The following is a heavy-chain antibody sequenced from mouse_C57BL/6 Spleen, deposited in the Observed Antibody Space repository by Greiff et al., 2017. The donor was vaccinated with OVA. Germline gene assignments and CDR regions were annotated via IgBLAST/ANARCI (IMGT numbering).Heavy chain of an antibody. CDR2: IHPNSGST. J-gene: IGHJ4*01. V-gene: IGHV1-64*01. CDR3: APDLLDYAMDY. D-gene: IGHD2-1*01. Sequence: QVQLQQPGAELVKPGASVKLSCKASGYTFTSYWMHWVKQRPGQGLEWIGMIHPNSGSTNYNEKFKSKATLTVDKSSSTAYMQLSSLTSEDSAVYYCAPDLLDYAMDYCGQGTSVTVSS. CDR1: GYTFTSYW.